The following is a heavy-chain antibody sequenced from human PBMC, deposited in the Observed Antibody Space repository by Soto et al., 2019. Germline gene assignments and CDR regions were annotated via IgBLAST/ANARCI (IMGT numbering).Heavy chain of an antibody. V-gene: IGHV4-34*01. CDR2: INHSGST. CDR3: ARGKFWSGYYDY. Sequence: QVQLQQWGAGLLKPSETLSLTCAVYGGSFSGYYWSWIRQPPGKGLEWIGEINHSGSTNYNPSLKSQVTISVGTAKNQLSLKLSSVTAADTAVYYCARGKFWSGYYDYWGQGTLVTVSS. J-gene: IGHJ4*02. D-gene: IGHD3-3*01. CDR1: GGSFSGYY.